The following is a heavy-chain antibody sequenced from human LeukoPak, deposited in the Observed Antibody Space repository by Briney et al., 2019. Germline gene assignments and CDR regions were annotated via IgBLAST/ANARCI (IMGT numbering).Heavy chain of an antibody. CDR3: ARYYYDSSGYSNWLDS. V-gene: IGHV4-34*10. J-gene: IGHJ5*01. D-gene: IGHD3-22*01. Sequence: KSSETLSLTCAVYGGSFSGYYWSWIRQRPGKGLEWIGCVHYSGSTYYNPSLQSRLTMSVDTSQNQFSLNLTYVTAADTAVYHCARYYYDSSGYSNWLDSWGQGTLVTVSS. CDR1: GGSFSGYY. CDR2: VHYSGST.